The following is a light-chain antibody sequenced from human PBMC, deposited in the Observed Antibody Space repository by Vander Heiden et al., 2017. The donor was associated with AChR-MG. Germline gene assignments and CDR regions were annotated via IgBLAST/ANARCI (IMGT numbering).Light chain of an antibody. Sequence: DIQMTQSPSSLSASVGDRVTITCRASQSISSYLNWYQQKPGKAPKLLIYAASSLQSGVPSRFSGSGSGTDFTLTISSLQPEDFATDYCQQSYSTPRTSGQRTKVEIK. V-gene: IGKV1-39*01. CDR2: AAS. CDR1: QSISSY. CDR3: QQSYSTPRT. J-gene: IGKJ1*01.